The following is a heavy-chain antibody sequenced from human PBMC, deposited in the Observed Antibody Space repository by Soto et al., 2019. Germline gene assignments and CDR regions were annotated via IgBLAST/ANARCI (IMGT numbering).Heavy chain of an antibody. D-gene: IGHD3-9*01. CDR3: VKDSNYAILTGYLPY. CDR2: ISSNGGST. CDR1: GFSFTTYA. Sequence: GGSLRLSCSASGFSFTTYAMHWVRQAPGNGLEYVSAISSNGGSTYYADSVKGRFTISRDNSKNTLYLQMSSLRAEDTAVYHCVKDSNYAILTGYLPYWGQGTLVTVSS. J-gene: IGHJ4*02. V-gene: IGHV3-64D*06.